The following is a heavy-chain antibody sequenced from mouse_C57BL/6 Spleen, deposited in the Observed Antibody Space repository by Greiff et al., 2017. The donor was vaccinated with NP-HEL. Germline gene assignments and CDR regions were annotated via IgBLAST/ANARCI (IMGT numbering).Heavy chain of an antibody. CDR2: IDPNSGGT. CDR1: GYTFTSYW. CDR3: ARSPLYDGYWDWYFDV. V-gene: IGHV1-72*01. J-gene: IGHJ1*03. Sequence: VQLQQPGAELVKPGASVKLSCKASGYTFTSYWMHWVKQRPGRGLEWIGRIDPNSGGTKYNEKFKSKATLTVDKPSSTAYMQRSSLTSEDSAVYYCARSPLYDGYWDWYFDVWGTGTTVTVSS. D-gene: IGHD2-3*01.